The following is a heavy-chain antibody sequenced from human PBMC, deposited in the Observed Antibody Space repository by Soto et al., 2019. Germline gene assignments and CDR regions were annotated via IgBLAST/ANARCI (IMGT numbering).Heavy chain of an antibody. J-gene: IGHJ6*02. CDR1: GYTFTSYD. Sequence: ASVKVSCKASGYTFTSYDINWVRQATGQGLEWMGWMNPNSGNTGYAQKFQGRVTMTRNTSISTAYMELSSLRSEDTAVYYCARGGYCTNGVCDYYYYGMDVWGHGPTVTVSS. CDR2: MNPNSGNT. V-gene: IGHV1-8*01. D-gene: IGHD2-8*01. CDR3: ARGGYCTNGVCDYYYYGMDV.